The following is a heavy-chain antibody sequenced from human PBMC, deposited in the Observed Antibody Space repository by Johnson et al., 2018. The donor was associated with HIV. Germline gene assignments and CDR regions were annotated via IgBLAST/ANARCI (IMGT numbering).Heavy chain of an antibody. Sequence: VQLVESGRGVVQPGRSLKLSCGASGFTFKRYDMSWVRPAPGKGLEWVAVISYDGSNKYYADSVKGRFTISRDNSKNSLYLQMNSLRAEDTAVYYGARDFESAAGIWGQGTMVTVSS. CDR3: ARDFESAAGI. CDR2: ISYDGSNK. V-gene: IGHV3-30*04. J-gene: IGHJ3*02. CDR1: GFTFKRYD. D-gene: IGHD6-13*01.